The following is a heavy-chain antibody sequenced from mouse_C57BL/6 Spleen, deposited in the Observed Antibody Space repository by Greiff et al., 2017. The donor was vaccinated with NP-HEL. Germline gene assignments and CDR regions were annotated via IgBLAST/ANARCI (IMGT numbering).Heavy chain of an antibody. Sequence: EVKLQESGGGLVQPGGSMKLSCAASGFTFSDAWMDWVRQSPEKGLEWVAEIRNKANNHATYYAESVKGRFTISRDDSKSSVYLQMNSLRAEDTGIYYCTRRGPLGYVSLFAYWGQGTLVTVSA. J-gene: IGHJ3*01. CDR1: GFTFSDAW. D-gene: IGHD1-1*01. CDR3: TRRGPLGYVSLFAY. CDR2: IRNKANNHAT. V-gene: IGHV6-6*01.